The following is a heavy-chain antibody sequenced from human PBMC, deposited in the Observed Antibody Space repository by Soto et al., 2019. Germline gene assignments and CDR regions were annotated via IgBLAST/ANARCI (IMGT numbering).Heavy chain of an antibody. D-gene: IGHD2-15*01. CDR2: IDPTDSFT. CDR1: GYKFTTFW. V-gene: IGHV5-10-1*01. CDR3: ARPASGGSRDAFDV. Sequence: PGGSLRLSXKASGYKFTTFWLNWVRQTPGKGLEWLGRIDPTDSFTNYSPPFEGHVTISVDRSISTAYLQWNSLQASDTAIYYCARPASGGSRDAFDVWGQGTTVTVSS. J-gene: IGHJ3*01.